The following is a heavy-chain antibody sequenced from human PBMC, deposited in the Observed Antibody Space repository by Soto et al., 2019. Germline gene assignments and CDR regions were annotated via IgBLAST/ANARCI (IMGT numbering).Heavy chain of an antibody. V-gene: IGHV4-34*01. J-gene: IGHJ4*02. CDR1: GGSFSGYY. CDR3: ARINGRPGYFDY. CDR2: INHSGST. D-gene: IGHD2-8*01. Sequence: SETLSLTCAVYGGSFSGYYWSWIRQPPGKGLEWIGEINHSGSTNYNPSLKSRVTISVDTSKNQFSLKLSSVTAADTAVYYCARINGRPGYFDYWGQGTLVTVSS.